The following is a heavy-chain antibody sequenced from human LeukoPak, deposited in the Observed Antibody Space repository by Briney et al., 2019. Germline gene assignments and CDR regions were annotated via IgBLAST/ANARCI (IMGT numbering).Heavy chain of an antibody. J-gene: IGHJ4*02. V-gene: IGHV3-53*01. CDR2: IYSGGST. CDR3: ARVSYYDSSGYYFLSYVDY. CDR1: GFTVSSNY. Sequence: GGSLRLSCAASGFTVSSNYMSWVRQAPGKGLEWVSVIYSGGSTYYADSVRGRFTISRGNSKNTLYLQMNSLGAKDTAVYYCARVSYYDSSGYYFLSYVDYWGQGTLVTVSS. D-gene: IGHD3-22*01.